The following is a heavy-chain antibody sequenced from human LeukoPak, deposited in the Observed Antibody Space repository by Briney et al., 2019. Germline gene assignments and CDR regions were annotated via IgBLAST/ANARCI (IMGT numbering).Heavy chain of an antibody. CDR1: GYSFTSYW. CDR2: IDPSDSYT. J-gene: IGHJ6*04. V-gene: IGHV5-10-1*01. D-gene: IGHD1-1*01. CDR3: ARQGWEGTSGTTWDYYYGMDV. Sequence: GESLKISCKGSGYSFTSYWISWVRQMPGKGLEWMGRIDPSDSYTNYSPSSQGHVTISADKSISTAYLQWSSLKASDTAMYYCARQGWEGTSGTTWDYYYGMDVWGKGTTVTVSS.